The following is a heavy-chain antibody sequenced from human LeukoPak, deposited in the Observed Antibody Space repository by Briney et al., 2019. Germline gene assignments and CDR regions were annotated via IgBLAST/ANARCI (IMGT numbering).Heavy chain of an antibody. CDR2: IYYSGST. CDR1: GGSISSYY. V-gene: IGHV4-59*01. CDR3: ARVGRITMVRGVINEHFDY. J-gene: IGHJ4*03. D-gene: IGHD3-10*01. Sequence: PSETLSLTCTVSGGSISSYYWSWIRQPPGKGLEWIGYIYYSGSTNYNPSLKSRVTISVDTSKNQFSLKLSSVTAADTAVYYCARVGRITMVRGVINEHFDYWGQGTTVTVSS.